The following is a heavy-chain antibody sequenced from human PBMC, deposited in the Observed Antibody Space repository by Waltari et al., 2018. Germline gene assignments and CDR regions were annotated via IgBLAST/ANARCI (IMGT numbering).Heavy chain of an antibody. Sequence: QVQLVQSGAGVKKPGASVKISCKASGYTFTDHYIHWLRQDPEPGFEWMGGVNPGRGATYEPQRFQGRVTMTPDTSISTSYMELNSLKSDDTAMYYCARDTAPSGAWWFDAWGQGTLVTVSS. CDR3: ARDTAPSGAWWFDA. CDR1: GYTFTDHY. J-gene: IGHJ5*02. V-gene: IGHV1-2*02. D-gene: IGHD6-13*01. CDR2: VNPGRGAT.